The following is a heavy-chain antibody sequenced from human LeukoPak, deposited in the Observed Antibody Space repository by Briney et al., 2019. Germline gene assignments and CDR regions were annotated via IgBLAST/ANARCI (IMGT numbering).Heavy chain of an antibody. Sequence: TGGSLRLSCAASGFTFSSYWMSWVRQAPGKGLEWVANIKQDGSEKYYVDSVKGRFTISRDNAKNSLYLQMNSLRAEDTAVYYCARDTYYYDSSGYYYPFGAFDYWGQGTLVTVSS. V-gene: IGHV3-7*01. CDR3: ARDTYYYDSSGYYYPFGAFDY. J-gene: IGHJ4*02. CDR1: GFTFSSYW. CDR2: IKQDGSEK. D-gene: IGHD3-22*01.